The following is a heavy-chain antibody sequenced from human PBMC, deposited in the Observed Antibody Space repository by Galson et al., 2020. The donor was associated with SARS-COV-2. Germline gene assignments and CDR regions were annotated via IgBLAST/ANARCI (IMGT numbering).Heavy chain of an antibody. D-gene: IGHD3-3*01. J-gene: IGHJ6*02. V-gene: IGHV3-7*03. CDR1: GFTFSSYW. Sequence: GESLKISCAASGFTFSSYWMSWVRQAPGKGLEWVANIKQDGSEKYYVDSVKGRFTISRDNAKNSLYLQMNSLRAEDTAVYYCARDRVRFLDYYYYGMDVWGQGTTVTVSS. CDR2: IKQDGSEK. CDR3: ARDRVRFLDYYYYGMDV.